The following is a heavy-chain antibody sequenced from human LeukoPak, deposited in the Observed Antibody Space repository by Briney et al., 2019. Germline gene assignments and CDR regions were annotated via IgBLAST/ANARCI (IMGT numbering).Heavy chain of an antibody. Sequence: GGSLRLSCAASGFTFSSYEMNWVRQAPGKGLEWVSYISSSGPTIYYADSVKGRFTISRDNAKNSLYLQMNSLSAEDTAVYYCARIPYIWGSYRPYYFDYWGQGTLVTVSS. CDR3: ARIPYIWGSYRPYYFDY. CDR1: GFTFSSYE. V-gene: IGHV3-48*03. CDR2: ISSSGPTI. J-gene: IGHJ4*02. D-gene: IGHD3-16*02.